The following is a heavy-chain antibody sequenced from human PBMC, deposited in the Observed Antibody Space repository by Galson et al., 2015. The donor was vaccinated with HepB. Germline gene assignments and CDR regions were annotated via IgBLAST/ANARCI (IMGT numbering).Heavy chain of an antibody. CDR3: HMTTGN. V-gene: IGHV3-30-3*01. CDR1: GFTFSSYA. CDR2: ISYDGSNK. Sequence: SLRLSCAASGFTFSSYAMHWVRQAPGKGLEWVAVISYDGSNKYYADSVKGRFTISRDNSKNTLYLQMNSLRAEDTAVYYCHMTTGNWGQGTLVTVSS. J-gene: IGHJ4*02. D-gene: IGHD1-1*01.